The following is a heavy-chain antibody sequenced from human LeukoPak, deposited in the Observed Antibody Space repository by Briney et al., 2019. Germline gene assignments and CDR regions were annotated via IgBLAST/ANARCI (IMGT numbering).Heavy chain of an antibody. V-gene: IGHV5-51*01. Sequence: GESLKISCKGSGYSFSSYWIGWVRQMPGKGLEWMGIIYPGDSDTKYSPSFQGQVTTSADRSISIAYLQWSSLKASDTAMYYCARFPTNPYDFWSGNRAFDIWGQGTMVTVSS. CDR1: GYSFSSYW. J-gene: IGHJ3*02. D-gene: IGHD3-3*01. CDR2: IYPGDSDT. CDR3: ARFPTNPYDFWSGNRAFDI.